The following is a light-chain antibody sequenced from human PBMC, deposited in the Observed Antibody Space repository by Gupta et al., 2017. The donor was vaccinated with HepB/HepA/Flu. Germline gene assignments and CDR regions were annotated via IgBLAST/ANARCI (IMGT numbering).Light chain of an antibody. CDR3: QQRSNWPLFT. Sequence: EMVLPQSPATLSLSPGERATLSCRATQSVGTYLAWYQHKPGQAPRLLIYDASNRAPGIPARFSGSGSGTDFTLTISSLESEDFAVYYCQQRSNWPLFTFGPGTKVDIK. V-gene: IGKV3-11*01. CDR2: DAS. CDR1: QSVGTY. J-gene: IGKJ3*01.